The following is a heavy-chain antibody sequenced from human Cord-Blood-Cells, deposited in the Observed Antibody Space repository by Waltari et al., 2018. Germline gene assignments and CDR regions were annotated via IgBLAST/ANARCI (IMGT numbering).Heavy chain of an antibody. V-gene: IGHV1-2*02. J-gene: IGHJ3*02. D-gene: IGHD2-21*01. CDR1: GYTFTGYY. CDR3: ARAGLYCGGDCYPEAFDI. CDR2: INPNSGGT. Sequence: QVQLVQPGAEVKKPGASVKVSCKVSGYTFTGYYMPWVRQAPGKGLEWMGCINPNSGGTNYAQKFQGRVTMTRDTSISTAYMELSRLRSDDTAVYYCARAGLYCGGDCYPEAFDIWGQGTMVTVSS.